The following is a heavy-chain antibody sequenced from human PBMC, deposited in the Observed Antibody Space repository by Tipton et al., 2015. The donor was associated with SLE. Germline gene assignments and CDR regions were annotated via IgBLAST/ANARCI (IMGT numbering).Heavy chain of an antibody. D-gene: IGHD4-11*01. J-gene: IGHJ3*02. CDR3: ARPTTGYSTFYALDI. CDR2: IYYSGST. Sequence: TLSLTCTVSGGSISSGGYYWSWIRQHPGKGLEWVGYIYYSGSTYYNPSLKSRVTISVDTSKNQFSLKLSSVTAADTAVYYCARPTTGYSTFYALDICGQGTMVPVSS. V-gene: IGHV4-31*03. CDR1: GGSISSGGYY.